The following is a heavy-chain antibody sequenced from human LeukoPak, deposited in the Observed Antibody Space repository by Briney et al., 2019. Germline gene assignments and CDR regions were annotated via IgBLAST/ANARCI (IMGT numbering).Heavy chain of an antibody. CDR2: ISWNSGSI. CDR3: AKDSGSYPRDAFDI. J-gene: IGHJ3*02. CDR1: GFTYYDYA. Sequence: GGSLRLSCAASGFTYYDYAMHWVRQAPGKGLEWGSGISWNSGSIDYADSVKGRFTISRDNAKNSLYLQMNSLRAEATALYYCAKDSGSYPRDAFDIWGQGTMVTVSS. V-gene: IGHV3-9*01. D-gene: IGHD1-26*01.